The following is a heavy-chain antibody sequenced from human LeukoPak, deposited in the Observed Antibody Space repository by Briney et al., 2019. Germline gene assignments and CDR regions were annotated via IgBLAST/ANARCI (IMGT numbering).Heavy chain of an antibody. J-gene: IGHJ4*02. CDR2: ISSSSSYI. Sequence: PGGSLRLSCAASGFTFSSYSMNWVRQAPGKGLEWVSSISSSSSYIYYADSVKGRFTISRDNAKNSLYLQMNSLRAEDTAVYYCARDKVRAAGSLDYWDQGTLVTVSS. V-gene: IGHV3-21*01. CDR1: GFTFSSYS. CDR3: ARDKVRAAGSLDY. D-gene: IGHD6-25*01.